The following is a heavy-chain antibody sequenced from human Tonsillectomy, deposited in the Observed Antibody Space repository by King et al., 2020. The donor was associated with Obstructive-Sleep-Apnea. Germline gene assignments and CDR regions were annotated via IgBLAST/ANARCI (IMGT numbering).Heavy chain of an antibody. Sequence: QLVQSGAEVKKPGESLRISCKGSGNSFTNSWIGWVRQMPGKGLEWMGIINTGDAHTTYSTSLQGQVTISADKSITTAYLQWNSLAASDTAIYYCARGHYYYGMDVWGQGTTVTVSS. V-gene: IGHV5-51*01. CDR1: GNSFTNSW. CDR3: ARGHYYYGMDV. CDR2: INTGDAHT. J-gene: IGHJ6*02.